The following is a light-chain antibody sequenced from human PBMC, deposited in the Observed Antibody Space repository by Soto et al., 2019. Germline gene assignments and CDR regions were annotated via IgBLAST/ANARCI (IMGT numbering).Light chain of an antibody. CDR1: QDIDRW. CDR3: LQSDTFPYT. CDR2: TAS. Sequence: DIQMTQSPSSVSASVGNRVTISCRASQDIDRWLAWFQHKPDKAPKLLISTASSLQSRVPARFSGSRSGTDFTLTIASLQFEDFSTYYCLQSDTFPYTFCQGTKLEIK. V-gene: IGKV1D-12*01. J-gene: IGKJ2*01.